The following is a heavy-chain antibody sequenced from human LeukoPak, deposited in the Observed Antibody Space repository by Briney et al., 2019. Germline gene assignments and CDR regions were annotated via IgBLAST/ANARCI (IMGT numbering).Heavy chain of an antibody. CDR3: ARGDYKYMDV. Sequence: GGSLRLSCAASGLTFSSYAMHWVRQAPGKGLEWVAVTSFDGNSKYYADSVAGRFTISRENSKNTLHLHLNSLRAEDTAVYFCARGDYKYMDVWGKGTTVTVSS. J-gene: IGHJ6*03. V-gene: IGHV3-30*01. CDR1: GLTFSSYA. CDR2: TSFDGNSK.